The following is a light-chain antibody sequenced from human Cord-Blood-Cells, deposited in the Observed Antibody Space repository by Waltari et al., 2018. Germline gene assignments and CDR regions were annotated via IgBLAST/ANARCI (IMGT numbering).Light chain of an antibody. J-gene: IGKJ4*01. V-gene: IGKV4-1*01. CDR2: WAS. Sequence: DIVMTQSPDSLAVSLGERATINCKSRQTVLYSSNNKNYLAWYQQKQGQPPKLLIYWASTRESGVPYRFSGSGSGTDFTLTISSLQAEDVAVYYCQQYYSTPLTFGGGTKVEIK. CDR1: QTVLYSSNNKNY. CDR3: QQYYSTPLT.